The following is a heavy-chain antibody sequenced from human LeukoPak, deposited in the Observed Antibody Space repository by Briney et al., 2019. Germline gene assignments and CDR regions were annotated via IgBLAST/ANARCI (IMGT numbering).Heavy chain of an antibody. CDR3: AKDRDGADRIIL. D-gene: IGHD5-24*01. J-gene: IGHJ4*02. Sequence: ASVKVSCKVVAYDFTGYHIHWVRLAPGQGPEWMGRLNPNTGHAVYAFKFQGRVTITRDTSSSTAYMEGTRLTSDDTALYYCAKDRDGADRIILWGQGTLVTVSS. V-gene: IGHV1-2*06. CDR2: LNPNTGHA. CDR1: AYDFTGYH.